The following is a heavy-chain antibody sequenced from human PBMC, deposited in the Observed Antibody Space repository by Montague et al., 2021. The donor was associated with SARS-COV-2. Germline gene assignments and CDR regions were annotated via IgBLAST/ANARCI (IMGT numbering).Heavy chain of an antibody. CDR2: IYYSGST. V-gene: IGHV4-31*03. J-gene: IGHJ4*02. Sequence: TLSLTCTVSGGSISSGGYYWSWIRQHPGKGLEWIGYIYYSGSTYYNPSLKSRVTISVDTSKNQFSPKLSSVTAADTAVYYCARAKRITIFGVVNEIDYWGQGTLVTVSS. D-gene: IGHD3-3*01. CDR3: ARAKRITIFGVVNEIDY. CDR1: GGSISSGGYY.